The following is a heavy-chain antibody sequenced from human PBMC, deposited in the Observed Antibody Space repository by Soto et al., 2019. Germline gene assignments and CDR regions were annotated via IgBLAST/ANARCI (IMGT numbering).Heavy chain of an antibody. CDR1: GFTFSSYA. Sequence: PGGSLRLSCSASGFTFSSYAMHWVRQAPGKGLEYVSAISSNGGSTYYADSVKGRFTISRDNSNNTLYLQMSSLRAEDTAVYYCVKDTLGIAAARRLFDYWGQGTLVTVSS. J-gene: IGHJ4*02. CDR2: ISSNGGST. D-gene: IGHD6-13*01. V-gene: IGHV3-64D*08. CDR3: VKDTLGIAAARRLFDY.